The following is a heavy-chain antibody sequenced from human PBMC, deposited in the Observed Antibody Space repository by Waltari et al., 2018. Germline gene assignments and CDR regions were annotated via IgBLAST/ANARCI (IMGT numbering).Heavy chain of an antibody. CDR2: IWYDGSNK. V-gene: IGHV3-33*06. CDR1: GFTFSSYG. D-gene: IGHD6-13*01. CDR3: AKTGSSSSLDY. J-gene: IGHJ4*02. Sequence: QVQLVESGGGVVQPGRSLRLSWAASGFTFSSYGLHWVGQAPGKGLEWVAVIWYDGSNKYYADSVKGRFPITRDNSKNTLYLQMNSLRAEDTAVYYCAKTGSSSSLDYWGQGTLVTVSS.